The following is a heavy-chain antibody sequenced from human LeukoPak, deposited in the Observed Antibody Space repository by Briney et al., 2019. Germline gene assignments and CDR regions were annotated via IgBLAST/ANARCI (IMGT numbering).Heavy chain of an antibody. D-gene: IGHD2-2*02. V-gene: IGHV1-69*04. CDR2: ISPILGIA. Sequence: SVKVSCKASGGTFSSYTISWVRQAPGQGLEWMGRISPILGIANYAQKFQGRVTITADKSTSTAYMELSSLRSEDTAVYYCARDSPYCSSTSCYNFDYWGQGTLVTVSS. CDR1: GGTFSSYT. CDR3: ARDSPYCSSTSCYNFDY. J-gene: IGHJ4*02.